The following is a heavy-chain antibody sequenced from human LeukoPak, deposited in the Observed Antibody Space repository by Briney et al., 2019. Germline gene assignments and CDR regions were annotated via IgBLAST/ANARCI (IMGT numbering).Heavy chain of an antibody. J-gene: IGHJ5*02. CDR1: GYTFTSYG. Sequence: ASVKVSCKASGYTFTSYGISWVRQAPGQGLEWMGWISAYNGNTNYAQKLQGRVTMTTDTYTSTAYMELRSLRSDDTAVYYCARDRLAYCGGDCYANWFDPWGQGTLVTVSS. CDR3: ARDRLAYCGGDCYANWFDP. V-gene: IGHV1-18*01. CDR2: ISAYNGNT. D-gene: IGHD2-21*02.